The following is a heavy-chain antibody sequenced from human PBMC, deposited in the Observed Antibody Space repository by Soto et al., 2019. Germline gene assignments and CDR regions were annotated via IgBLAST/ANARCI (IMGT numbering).Heavy chain of an antibody. CDR3: VRGWRYYDILTGYYEFDY. Sequence: ASVKVSCKASGYTFTSYAMHWVRQAPGQRLEWMGWINAGNGNTKYSQKFQGRVTITRDTSASTAYMELSSLRSEDTAVYYCVRGWRYYDILTGYYEFDYWGQGTLVTVSS. D-gene: IGHD3-9*01. CDR1: GYTFTSYA. CDR2: INAGNGNT. V-gene: IGHV1-3*01. J-gene: IGHJ4*02.